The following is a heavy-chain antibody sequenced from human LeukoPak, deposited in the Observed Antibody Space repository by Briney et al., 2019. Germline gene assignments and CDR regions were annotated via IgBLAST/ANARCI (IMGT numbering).Heavy chain of an antibody. V-gene: IGHV4-59*01. CDR3: ARDPYYDILTGYPGAFDI. Sequence: SETLSLTCTVSGGSISSYYWSWIRQPPGKGLEWVGYIYYSGSTNYNPSLKSRVTISVDTSKNQFSLKLSSVTAADTAVYYCARDPYYDILTGYPGAFDIWGQGTMVTVSS. CDR1: GGSISSYY. J-gene: IGHJ3*02. CDR2: IYYSGST. D-gene: IGHD3-9*01.